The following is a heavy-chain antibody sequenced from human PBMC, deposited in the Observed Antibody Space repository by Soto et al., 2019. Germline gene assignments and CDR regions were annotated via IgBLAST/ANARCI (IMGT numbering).Heavy chain of an antibody. J-gene: IGHJ3*02. CDR1: GFTFSSYW. CDR2: INSDGSST. CDR3: ARDPSALVYGDPDAFDI. D-gene: IGHD4-17*01. Sequence: EVQLVESGGGLVQPGGSLRLSCAASGFTFSSYWMHWVRQAPGKGLGWVSRINSDGSSTSYADSVKGRFTISRDNARNTLYLQMNSLRADDTAVYYCARDPSALVYGDPDAFDIWGQGTMVTGSS. V-gene: IGHV3-74*01.